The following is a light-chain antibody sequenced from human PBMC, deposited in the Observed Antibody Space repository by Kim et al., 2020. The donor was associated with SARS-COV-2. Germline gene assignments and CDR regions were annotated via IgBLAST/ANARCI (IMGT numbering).Light chain of an antibody. CDR2: GAS. CDR1: QSLSSTH. Sequence: EIVLTQSPGTLSLSPGERAALSCRASQSLSSTHLAWYQQKPGQAPRLLMYGASNRATGIPDRFSGSGSGTDFTLTISRLEPEDFAVYYCQRYGSGTYTFGQGNKLEI. CDR3: QRYGSGTYT. J-gene: IGKJ2*01. V-gene: IGKV3-20*01.